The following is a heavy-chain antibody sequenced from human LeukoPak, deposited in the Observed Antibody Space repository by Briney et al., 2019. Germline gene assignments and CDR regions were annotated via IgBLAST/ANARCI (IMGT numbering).Heavy chain of an antibody. J-gene: IGHJ4*02. V-gene: IGHV1-46*01. D-gene: IGHD6-13*01. CDR3: ARDEGIAAPSDY. CDR1: GYSLTSYF. Sequence: ASVKVSCKASGYSLTSYFMHWVRQAPGQGLEWMGVINPSGDGTSYTQKLQGRVTMTTDTSTSTAYMELRSLRSDDTAVYYCARDEGIAAPSDYWGQGTLVTVSS. CDR2: INPSGDGT.